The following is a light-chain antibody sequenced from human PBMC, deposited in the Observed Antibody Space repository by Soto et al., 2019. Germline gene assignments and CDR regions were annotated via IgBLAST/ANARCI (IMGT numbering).Light chain of an antibody. J-gene: IGKJ1*01. V-gene: IGKV1-27*01. Sequence: DIQMTQSPSSLSPSVGDRVTITCRARQGISNYLAWYQQKPGQVPKLLIYAASTLQSGVPARFSGSGSGTDFTLTISSLQPEDVATYYCQKYNSAPWTFGQGTKVEIK. CDR3: QKYNSAPWT. CDR1: QGISNY. CDR2: AAS.